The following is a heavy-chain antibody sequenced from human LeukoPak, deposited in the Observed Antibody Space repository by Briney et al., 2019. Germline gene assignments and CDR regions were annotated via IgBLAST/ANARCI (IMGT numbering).Heavy chain of an antibody. J-gene: IGHJ3*02. CDR1: GGSISSYY. V-gene: IGHV4-59*12. Sequence: PSETLSLTCTVSGGSISSYYWSWIRQPPGKGLEWIGYIYHSGSTYYNPSLKSRVTISVDRSKNQFSLKLSSVTAADTAVYYCARDPVRRGLELTEEAFDIWGQGTMVTVSS. CDR2: IYHSGST. CDR3: ARDPVRRGLELTEEAFDI. D-gene: IGHD1-7*01.